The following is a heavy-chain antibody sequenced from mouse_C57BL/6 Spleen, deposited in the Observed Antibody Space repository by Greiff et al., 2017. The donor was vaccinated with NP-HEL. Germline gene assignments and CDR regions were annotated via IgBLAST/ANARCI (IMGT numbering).Heavy chain of an antibody. J-gene: IGHJ4*01. D-gene: IGHD2-1*01. CDR3: AREGGNYPYYAMDY. CDR2: ISDGGSYT. Sequence: EVNLVESGGGLVKPGGSLKLSCAASGFTFSSYAMSWVRQTPEKRLEWVATISDGGSYTYYPDNVKGRFTISRDNAKNNLYLQMSHLKSEDTAMYYCAREGGNYPYYAMDYWGQGTSVTVSS. CDR1: GFTFSSYA. V-gene: IGHV5-4*01.